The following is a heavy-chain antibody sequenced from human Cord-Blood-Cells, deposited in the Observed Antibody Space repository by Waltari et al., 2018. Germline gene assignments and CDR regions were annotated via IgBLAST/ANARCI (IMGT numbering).Heavy chain of an antibody. J-gene: IGHJ4*02. CDR3: ARNIVATIYSFDY. V-gene: IGHV4-34*01. CDR2: INHSGST. CDR1: GGSFSGYY. D-gene: IGHD5-12*01. Sequence: QVQLQQWGAGLLQPSETLSLTCAVYGGSFSGYYRRWIRQPPGKGLEWIGEINHSGSTNYNPSLKSRVTISVDTSKNQFSLKLSSVTAADTAVYYCARNIVATIYSFDYWGQGTLVTVSS.